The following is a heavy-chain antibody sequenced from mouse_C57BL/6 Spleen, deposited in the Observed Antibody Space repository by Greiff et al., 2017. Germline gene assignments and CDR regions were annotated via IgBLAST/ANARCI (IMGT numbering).Heavy chain of an antibody. Sequence: VHLVESGPALVKPGALVMISCKASGYAFSSSWMNWVKQRPGKGLEWIGQIYPGDGDTNYNGKFKGKATLTADKSSSTAYMQLSSLTSEDSAVYFCARDGYCGSSYEPFAYWSQGTLVTVSA. CDR1: GYAFSSSW. CDR3: ARDGYCGSSYEPFAY. V-gene: IGHV1-82*01. D-gene: IGHD1-1*01. CDR2: IYPGDGDT. J-gene: IGHJ3*01.